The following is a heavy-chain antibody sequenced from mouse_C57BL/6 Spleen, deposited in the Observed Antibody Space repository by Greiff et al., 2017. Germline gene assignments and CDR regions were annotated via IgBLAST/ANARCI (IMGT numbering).Heavy chain of an antibody. J-gene: IGHJ4*01. CDR1: GFTFKNTY. CDR2: IDPANGNT. CDR3: AGHSYAMDD. V-gene: IGHV14-3*01. Sequence: VQLKQSVAELVRPGASVKLSCTASGFTFKNTYMHWVKQRPEKGLEWIGRIDPANGNTNYAPKFQGKATITADTSSNTAYLQLSRLTSEDAAVYYCAGHSYAMDDWGQGTSVTVSS.